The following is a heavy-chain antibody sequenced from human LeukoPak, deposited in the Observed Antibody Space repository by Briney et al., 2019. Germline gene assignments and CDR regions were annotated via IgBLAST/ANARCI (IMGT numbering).Heavy chain of an antibody. V-gene: IGHV3-23*01. CDR1: GFTFSSYA. J-gene: IGHJ4*02. Sequence: GGSLRLSCAASGFTFSSYAMSGVRQAPGKGLEWVSAISGSGGRTYYADSVKGRFTTSRDNSKNTLYLQMNSVRDEDTAVYYCAKFSVVAATRGVSSNFDYWGQGPLVTVSS. CDR2: ISGSGGRT. D-gene: IGHD2-15*01. CDR3: AKFSVVAATRGVSSNFDY.